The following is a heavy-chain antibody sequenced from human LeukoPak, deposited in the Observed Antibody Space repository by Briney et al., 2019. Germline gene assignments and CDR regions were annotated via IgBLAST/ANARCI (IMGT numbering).Heavy chain of an antibody. J-gene: IGHJ4*02. D-gene: IGHD3-22*01. CDR1: GFTFSTYA. Sequence: GGSLRLSCAASGFTFSTYAVNWVRQAPGKGLEWVSAITGSGGATYYADSVKGRFTISRDNSKNSLYLQMNSLRAEDTAVYYCARDTLPNYYDSSGYYSIDYWGQGTLVTVSS. V-gene: IGHV3-23*01. CDR2: ITGSGGAT. CDR3: ARDTLPNYYDSSGYYSIDY.